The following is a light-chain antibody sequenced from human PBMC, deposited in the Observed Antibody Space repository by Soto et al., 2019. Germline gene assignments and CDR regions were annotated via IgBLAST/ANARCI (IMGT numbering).Light chain of an antibody. CDR1: SSEFGGYNY. Sequence: SLLTQPAPLSGSPGQSITISCTGNSSEFGGYNYFSWYQQHPGKAPKLMIYDVSNRPSGVSNRFSGSKSGNTASLTISGLQAEDEADYYCSSYTSSSTLYVFGTGTKVTVL. J-gene: IGLJ1*01. CDR2: DVS. CDR3: SSYTSSSTLYV. V-gene: IGLV2-14*01.